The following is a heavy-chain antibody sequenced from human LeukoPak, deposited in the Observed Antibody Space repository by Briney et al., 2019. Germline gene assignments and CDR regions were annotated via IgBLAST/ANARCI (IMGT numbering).Heavy chain of an antibody. CDR3: ARNYYDRSGFYYAYDY. J-gene: IGHJ4*02. CDR1: GGSFSGYY. Sequence: SETLSLTCAVYGGSFSGYYWSWIRQHPGKGLEWIGYIYYSGSTYYNPSLKSRVTISVDTSKNQFSLKLRSVTAADTAVYYCARNYYDRSGFYYAYDYWGQGTLVTVSS. V-gene: IGHV4-31*11. CDR2: IYYSGST. D-gene: IGHD3-22*01.